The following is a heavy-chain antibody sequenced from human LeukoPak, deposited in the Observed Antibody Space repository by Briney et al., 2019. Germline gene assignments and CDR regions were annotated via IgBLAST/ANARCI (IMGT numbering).Heavy chain of an antibody. J-gene: IGHJ3*02. CDR3: AREGEWGYDAFDI. V-gene: IGHV3-48*04. CDR1: GFTFSSYA. CDR2: ISSSGSTI. Sequence: PGGSLRLSCAASGFTFSSYAMSWVRQAPGKGLEWVSYISSSGSTIYYADSVKGRFTISRDNAKNSLYLQMNSLRAEDTAVYYCAREGEWGYDAFDIWGQGTMVTVSS. D-gene: IGHD1-26*01.